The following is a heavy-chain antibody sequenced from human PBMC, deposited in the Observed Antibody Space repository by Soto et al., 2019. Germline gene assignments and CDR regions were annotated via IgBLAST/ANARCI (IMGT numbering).Heavy chain of an antibody. CDR2: ISGSGGST. J-gene: IGHJ4*02. D-gene: IGHD3-22*01. Sequence: EVQLLESGGGLVQPGGSLRLSCAASGFTFSSYAMSWVRQAPGKGLEWVSAISGSGGSTYYADSVKGRFTISRDNSKNTLYLQMNTLRAEDTAVYYCAKAGGQITMIVVVITLGVGYFDYWGQGTLVTVSS. CDR1: GFTFSSYA. CDR3: AKAGGQITMIVVVITLGVGYFDY. V-gene: IGHV3-23*01.